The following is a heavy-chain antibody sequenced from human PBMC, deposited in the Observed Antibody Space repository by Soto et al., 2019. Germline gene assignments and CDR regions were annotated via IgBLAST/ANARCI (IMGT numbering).Heavy chain of an antibody. D-gene: IGHD6-19*01. CDR1: GYTFINYH. V-gene: IGHV1-46*01. J-gene: IGHJ4*02. CDR2: INPNGGST. CDR3: ALPKNTLGWYNF. Sequence: QVQVVQSGAEVKKPGASVKVSCKTSGYTFINYHVHWVRQAPGQGLEWMGAINPNGGSTTYAQHLQGRITMTSDASTSTVYMDLSSPRSDDTAVYYCALPKNTLGWYNFWGQGSLVTVS.